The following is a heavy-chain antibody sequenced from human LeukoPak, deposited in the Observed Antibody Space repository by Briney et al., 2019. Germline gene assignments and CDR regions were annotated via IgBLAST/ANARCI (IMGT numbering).Heavy chain of an antibody. CDR1: GGSISSGGYS. J-gene: IGHJ4*02. CDR2: IYHSGST. D-gene: IGHD3-10*01. Sequence: PSQTLSLTCAVSGGSISSGGYSWSWIRQPPGKGLEWIGYIYHSGSTYYNPSLKSRVTISVDRSKNQFSLKLSSVTAADTAVYYCARGELFDYWGQGTLVTVSS. V-gene: IGHV4-30-2*01. CDR3: ARGELFDY.